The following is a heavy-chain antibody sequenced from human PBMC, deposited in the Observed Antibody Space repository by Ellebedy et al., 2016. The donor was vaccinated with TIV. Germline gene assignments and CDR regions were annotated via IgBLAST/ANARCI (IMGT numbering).Heavy chain of an antibody. V-gene: IGHV4-39*01. Sequence: SETLSLXXTVSGGSISSGSYYWGWIRQPPGKGLEWIGSIYYSGSTYYNPSLKSRVTISVDTSKNQFSLKLSSVTAADTAVYYCARQSPSLVVVPAAIRYYYYYGMDVWGQGTTVTVSS. CDR2: IYYSGST. D-gene: IGHD2-2*02. CDR1: GGSISSGSYY. J-gene: IGHJ6*02. CDR3: ARQSPSLVVVPAAIRYYYYYGMDV.